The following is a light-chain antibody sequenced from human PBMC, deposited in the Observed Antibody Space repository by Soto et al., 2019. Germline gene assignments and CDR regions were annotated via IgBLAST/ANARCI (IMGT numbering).Light chain of an antibody. Sequence: EIVLTQSPGTLSLSPGERATLSCRASQSVSSSFLAWYQQKPGQAPRLLIYGASSRATGIPDRFSGSGSGTDFTLAISRLEPEDVAVYYCQQYGTSPLIFGGGTKVQLK. CDR2: GAS. CDR1: QSVSSSF. V-gene: IGKV3-20*01. J-gene: IGKJ4*01. CDR3: QQYGTSPLI.